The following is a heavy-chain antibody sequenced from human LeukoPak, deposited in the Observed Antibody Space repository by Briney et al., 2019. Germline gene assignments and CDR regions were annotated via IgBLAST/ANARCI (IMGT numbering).Heavy chain of an antibody. V-gene: IGHV3-30*18. CDR1: GFTFSSYG. J-gene: IGHJ4*02. Sequence: GRSLRLSCAASGFTFSSYGMHWVRQAPGKGLEWVIGISYDGSNKYYADSVKGRFTISRDNSKNTLYLQMNSLRAEDTAVYYCANYPAAGADYWGQGTLVTVSS. D-gene: IGHD6-13*01. CDR3: ANYPAAGADY. CDR2: ISYDGSNK.